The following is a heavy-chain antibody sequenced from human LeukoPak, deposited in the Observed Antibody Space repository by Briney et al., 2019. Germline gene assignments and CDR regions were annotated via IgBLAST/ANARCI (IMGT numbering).Heavy chain of an antibody. D-gene: IGHD1-7*01. J-gene: IGHJ6*03. Sequence: SETLSLTCAVYGGSFSNYYWSWIRQPPGKGLEWLAEINDSGRANYNPPLMSRVTVSVDTSKNQFSLRLTSVTATDTAVYYCARRWNYGRNYYIDVWGKGATVSVSS. CDR1: GGSFSNYY. CDR2: INDSGRA. CDR3: ARRWNYGRNYYIDV. V-gene: IGHV4-34*01.